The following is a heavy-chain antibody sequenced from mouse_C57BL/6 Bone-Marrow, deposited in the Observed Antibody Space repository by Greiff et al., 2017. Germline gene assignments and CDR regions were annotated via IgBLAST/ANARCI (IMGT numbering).Heavy chain of an antibody. J-gene: IGHJ4*01. V-gene: IGHV1-62-2*01. CDR2: FYPGSGSI. Sequence: QVQLKESGAELVKPGASVKLSCKASGYTFTEYTIHWVKQRSGQGLEWIGWFYPGSGSIKYNEKFKDKATLTADKSSSPVYMELRRVTSEDSAVYFCARHEGGLGPDYYAMDYWGQGTSVTVSS. D-gene: IGHD4-1*01. CDR1: GYTFTEYT. CDR3: ARHEGGLGPDYYAMDY.